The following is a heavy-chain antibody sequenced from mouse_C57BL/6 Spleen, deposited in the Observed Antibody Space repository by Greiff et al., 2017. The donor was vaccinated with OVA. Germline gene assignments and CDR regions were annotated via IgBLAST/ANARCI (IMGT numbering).Heavy chain of an antibody. V-gene: IGHV1-69*01. CDR2: IDPSDSYT. Sequence: VQLQQPGAELVMPGASVKLSCKASGYTFTSYWMHWVKQRPGQGLAWIGEIDPSDSYTNYNQKFKGKSTLTVDKSSSTAYMQLSSLTSEDSAVYYCAPTVVAGAMDYWGQGTSVTVSS. D-gene: IGHD1-1*01. CDR1: GYTFTSYW. J-gene: IGHJ4*01. CDR3: APTVVAGAMDY.